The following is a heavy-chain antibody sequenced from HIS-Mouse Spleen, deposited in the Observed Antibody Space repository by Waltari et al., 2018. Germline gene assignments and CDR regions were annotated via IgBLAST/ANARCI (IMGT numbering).Heavy chain of an antibody. D-gene: IGHD4-17*01. J-gene: IGHJ4*02. CDR1: GGSFSGYY. CDR2: INHSGST. CDR3: ARGRSPATVTIGYYFDY. V-gene: IGHV4-34*01. Sequence: QVQLQQWGAGLLKPSETLSLTCAVYGGSFSGYYWSWIRQPPGKGLEWIGEINHSGSTNSNPSRKSRVTISVDTSKNQFSLKLSSVTAADTAVYYCARGRSPATVTIGYYFDYWGQGTLVTVSS.